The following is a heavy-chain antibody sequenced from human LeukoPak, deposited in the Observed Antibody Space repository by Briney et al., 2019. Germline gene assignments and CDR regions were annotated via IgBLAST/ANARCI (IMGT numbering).Heavy chain of an antibody. CDR1: GGTFSSYA. V-gene: IGHV1-69*13. J-gene: IGHJ5*02. CDR2: IIPIFGAA. D-gene: IGHD3-9*01. Sequence: SVKVSCKASGGTFSSYAISWVRQAPGQGLEWMGGIIPIFGAANYAQKFQGRVTITADESTSTAYMELSSLRSEDTAVYYCARVRYFDWLLSPWGQGTLVTVSS. CDR3: ARVRYFDWLLSP.